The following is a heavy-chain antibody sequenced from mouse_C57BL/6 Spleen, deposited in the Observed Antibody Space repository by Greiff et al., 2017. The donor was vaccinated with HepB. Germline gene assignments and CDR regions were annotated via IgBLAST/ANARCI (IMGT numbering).Heavy chain of an antibody. CDR1: GFTFSSYA. CDR2: ISDGGSYT. V-gene: IGHV5-4*01. D-gene: IGHD2-5*01. CDR3: ARDGATIVTTRACFDY. Sequence: EVHLVESGGGLVKPGGSLKLSCAASGFTFSSYAMSWVRQTPEKRLEWLATISDGGSYTYYPDNVKGRFTIARDNSKNKLYLQKSHLKSEDTAMYYCARDGATIVTTRACFDYWGQGTTLTVSS. J-gene: IGHJ2*01.